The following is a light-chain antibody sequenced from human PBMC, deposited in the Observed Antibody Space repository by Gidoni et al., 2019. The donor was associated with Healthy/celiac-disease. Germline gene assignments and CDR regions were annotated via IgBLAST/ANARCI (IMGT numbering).Light chain of an antibody. CDR1: KLGDKY. V-gene: IGLV3-1*01. CDR2: QDI. Sequence: SYDLTQPPSVSVSPGQTASITCSGDKLGDKYTCWYQQKPGQSPVLVMYQDIRRPSGIPERFSGSNSGNTATLTISGTQAVDEADYYCQAWDNSTVVFGGGTKLTVL. CDR3: QAWDNSTVV. J-gene: IGLJ2*01.